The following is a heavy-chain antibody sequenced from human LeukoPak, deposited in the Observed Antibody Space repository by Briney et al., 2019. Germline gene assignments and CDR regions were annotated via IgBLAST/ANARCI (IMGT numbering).Heavy chain of an antibody. Sequence: SETLSLTCAVSGYSISSGYYWAWIRQPPGKGLEWIGSIYHSGSTYYNPSLKNQVTISIDTSKNHFSLKLSSVTAADAAVYYCAMQYCGSTSCSPCYYYYMGVWGKGTPVTVSS. CDR3: AMQYCGSTSCSPCYYYYMGV. J-gene: IGHJ6*03. D-gene: IGHD2-2*01. CDR1: GYSISSGYY. CDR2: IYHSGST. V-gene: IGHV4-38-2*01.